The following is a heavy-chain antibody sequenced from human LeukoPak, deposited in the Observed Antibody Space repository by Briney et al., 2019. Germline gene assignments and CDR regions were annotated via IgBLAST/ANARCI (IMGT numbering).Heavy chain of an antibody. CDR1: GYSFTSYW. V-gene: IGHV5-51*01. J-gene: IGHJ2*01. CDR2: IYPGDSDT. Sequence: GESLTISCKGSGYSFTSYWIGWVRQMPGKGLEWMGIIYPGDSDTRYSPSFQGQVTISADKSISTAYLQWSSLKASDTAMYYCASSVAGTFWYFDLWGRGTLVTVSS. D-gene: IGHD6-19*01. CDR3: ASSVAGTFWYFDL.